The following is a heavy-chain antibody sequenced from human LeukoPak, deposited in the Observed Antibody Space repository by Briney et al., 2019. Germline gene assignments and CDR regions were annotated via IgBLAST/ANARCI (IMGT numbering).Heavy chain of an antibody. J-gene: IGHJ4*02. CDR2: IKQDGSEK. CDR1: RFTFSSYW. D-gene: IGHD5-24*01. V-gene: IGHV3-7*03. Sequence: GGSLRLSCAASRFTFSSYWMSWVRQAPGKGLEWVANIKQDGSEKYYVDSVKGRFTISRDNSKNTVYLQMNSLSAEDAAVYYCVKDDGWVQYANWGQGTLVTVSS. CDR3: VKDDGWVQYAN.